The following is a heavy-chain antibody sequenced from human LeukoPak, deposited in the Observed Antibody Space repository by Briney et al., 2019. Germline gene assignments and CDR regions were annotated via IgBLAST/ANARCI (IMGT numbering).Heavy chain of an antibody. CDR3: ARVEASGYDYGAFDY. V-gene: IGHV3-7*01. CDR2: IKQDGSEK. D-gene: IGHD5-12*01. J-gene: IGHJ4*02. CDR1: GFTVSSNY. Sequence: GGSLRLSCAASGFTVSSNYMSWVRQAPGKGLEWVANIKQDGSEKYYVDSVKGRFTIYRDNAKTSLYLQMNSLRAEDTAVYYCARVEASGYDYGAFDYWGQGTLVTVSS.